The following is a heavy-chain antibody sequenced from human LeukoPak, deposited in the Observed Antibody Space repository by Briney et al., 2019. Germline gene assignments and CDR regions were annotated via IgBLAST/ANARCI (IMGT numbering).Heavy chain of an antibody. CDR3: ARAGCSSTSCYSRAAFDI. D-gene: IGHD2-2*01. CDR2: ISSSSSYT. Sequence: PGGSLRLSCAASGFTFSDYYMSWIRQAPGKGLEWVSYISSSSSYTNYADSLKGRFTISRDNAKNSLYLQMNSLRAEDTAVYYCARAGCSSTSCYSRAAFDIWGQGTMVTVSS. V-gene: IGHV3-11*06. CDR1: GFTFSDYY. J-gene: IGHJ3*02.